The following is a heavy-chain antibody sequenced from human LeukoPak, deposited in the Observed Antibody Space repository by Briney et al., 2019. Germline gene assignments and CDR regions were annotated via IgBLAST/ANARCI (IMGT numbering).Heavy chain of an antibody. CDR2: IYSTGST. Sequence: ETLCLTCTVSGGSINFYYWNWIRQPAGKGLEWIGRIYSTGSTNYSPSLKSRVTMSVDKSKNQFSLNLSSVTAADTAVYYCARGIADPYSFDSWGQGILDPVSS. CDR1: GGSINFYY. V-gene: IGHV4-4*07. J-gene: IGHJ4*02. CDR3: ARGIADPYSFDS. D-gene: IGHD6-13*01.